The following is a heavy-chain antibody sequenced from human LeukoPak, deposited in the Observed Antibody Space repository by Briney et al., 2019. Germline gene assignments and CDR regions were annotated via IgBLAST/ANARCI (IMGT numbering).Heavy chain of an antibody. D-gene: IGHD6-19*01. CDR1: GFTFSSYG. CDR3: ARYGSGWYGALDAFDI. Sequence: GGSLRLSCAASGFTFSSYGMSWVRQAPGKGLEWVANIKQDGSEEYYVDSVKGRFTISRDNAKNSLYLQMNSLRAEDTAVYYCARYGSGWYGALDAFDIWGQGTMVTVSS. CDR2: IKQDGSEE. J-gene: IGHJ3*02. V-gene: IGHV3-7*01.